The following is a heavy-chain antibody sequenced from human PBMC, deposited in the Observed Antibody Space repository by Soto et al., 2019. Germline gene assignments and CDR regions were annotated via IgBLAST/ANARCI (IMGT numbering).Heavy chain of an antibody. CDR2: INHSGST. Sequence: QVQLQQWGAGLLKPSETLSLTCAVYGGSFSGYYWTWIRQPPGTGLEWMGEINHSGSTNYNPSLKSRVTISVDTSKNQFSLKLTSVTAADTAVYYCARDKITGLFDYLGQGTLVTVSS. J-gene: IGHJ4*02. D-gene: IGHD2-8*02. V-gene: IGHV4-34*01. CDR1: GGSFSGYY. CDR3: ARDKITGLFDY.